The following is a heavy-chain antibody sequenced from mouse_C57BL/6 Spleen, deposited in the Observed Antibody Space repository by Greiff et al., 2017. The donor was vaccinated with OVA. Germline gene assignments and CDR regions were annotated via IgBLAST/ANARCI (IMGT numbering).Heavy chain of an antibody. CDR2: IWWDDDR. Sequence: QVQLKESGPGILQPSQTLSLTCSFSGFSLSTFGMGVGWIRQPSGKGLEWLAHIWWDDDRYYNPALKSGLTISKDTSNNQVFLRIANVYTADTATDYCARSTVVEVYFDVWGTGTTVTVSS. CDR1: GFSLSTFGMG. V-gene: IGHV8-8*01. D-gene: IGHD1-1*01. CDR3: ARSTVVEVYFDV. J-gene: IGHJ1*03.